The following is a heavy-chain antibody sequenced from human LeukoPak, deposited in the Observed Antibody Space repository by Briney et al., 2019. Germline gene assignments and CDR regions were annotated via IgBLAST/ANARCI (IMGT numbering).Heavy chain of an antibody. J-gene: IGHJ3*02. CDR3: ATPTVVVHHDAFDI. Sequence: ASVKVSCKASGYTFTSYYMHWVRQAPGKGLEWMGGFDPEDGETIYAQKFQGRVTMTEDTSTDTAYVELSSLRSEDTAVYYCATPTVVVHHDAFDIWGQGTMVTVSS. CDR1: GYTFTSYY. V-gene: IGHV1-24*01. CDR2: FDPEDGET. D-gene: IGHD3-22*01.